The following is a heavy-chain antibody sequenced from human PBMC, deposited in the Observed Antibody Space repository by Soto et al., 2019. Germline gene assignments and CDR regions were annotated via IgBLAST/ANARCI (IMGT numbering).Heavy chain of an antibody. CDR1: GGSFSGYY. J-gene: IGHJ4*02. Sequence: SETLSLTCAVYGGSFSGYYWSWIRQPPGKGQERNGEINHSGSTNYNPSLKSRVTISVDTSKNQFSLKLSSVTAADTAVYFCLSGRTCITIFGVVIKGPIDYWGQGTLVTVSS. V-gene: IGHV4-34*01. CDR2: INHSGST. D-gene: IGHD3-3*01. CDR3: LSGRTCITIFGVVIKGPIDY.